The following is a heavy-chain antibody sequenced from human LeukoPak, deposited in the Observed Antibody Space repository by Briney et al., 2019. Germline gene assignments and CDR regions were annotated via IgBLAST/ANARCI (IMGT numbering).Heavy chain of an antibody. J-gene: IGHJ4*02. Sequence: SETLSLTCTVSGGSISSYYWSWIRQPPGQGLEWIGYIYYSGSTNYNPSLKSRVTISVDTSKNQFSLTLSSVTAADTAVYYCASCSSSWYVFDYWGQGTLVTVSS. CDR3: ASCSSSWYVFDY. CDR2: IYYSGST. V-gene: IGHV4-59*01. D-gene: IGHD6-13*01. CDR1: GGSISSYY.